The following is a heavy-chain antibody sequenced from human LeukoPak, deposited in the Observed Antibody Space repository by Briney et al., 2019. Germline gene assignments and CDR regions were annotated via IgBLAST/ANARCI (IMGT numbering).Heavy chain of an antibody. V-gene: IGHV4-30-4*01. D-gene: IGHD4-23*01. CDR1: GGSISSYY. CDR2: IYYSGST. CDR3: ARDGDYGGNSFIFDY. J-gene: IGHJ4*02. Sequence: SETLSLTCTVSGGSISSYYWSWIRQPPGKGLEWIGYIYYSGSTYYNPSLKSRVTISVDTSKNQFSLKLSSVTAADTAVYYCARDGDYGGNSFIFDYWGQGTLVTVSS.